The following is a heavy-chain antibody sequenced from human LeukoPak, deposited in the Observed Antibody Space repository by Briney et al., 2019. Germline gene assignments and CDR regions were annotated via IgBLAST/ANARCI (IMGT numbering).Heavy chain of an antibody. D-gene: IGHD1-14*01. CDR2: IYWDDDK. CDR3: AHRRSGYNWNHGDLDY. V-gene: IGHV2-5*02. Sequence: SGPTLVKPAQTLTLTCSFSGFSLSTTGVGVGWIRQSPGKALEWLALIYWDDDKRYNPSLKTRLAIVKDTSNNHVVLLMTNMDPVDTATYYCAHRRSGYNWNHGDLDYWGQGNPVTVSS. J-gene: IGHJ4*02. CDR1: GFSLSTTGVG.